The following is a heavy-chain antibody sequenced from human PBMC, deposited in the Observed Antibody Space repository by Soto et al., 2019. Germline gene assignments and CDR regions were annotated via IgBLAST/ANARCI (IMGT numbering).Heavy chain of an antibody. CDR1: GGSISIYY. J-gene: IGHJ6*03. CDR3: ARHVNRATLRFLEWSQHYYYYYYMDV. V-gene: IGHV4-59*08. Sequence: SETLSLTCTVSGGSISIYYWSWIRQPPGKGLEWIGYIYYSGSTNYSPSLKSRVTISVDTSKNQFSLKLSSVTAADTAVYYCARHVNRATLRFLEWSQHYYYYYYMDVWGKGTTVTVSS. CDR2: IYYSGST. D-gene: IGHD3-3*01.